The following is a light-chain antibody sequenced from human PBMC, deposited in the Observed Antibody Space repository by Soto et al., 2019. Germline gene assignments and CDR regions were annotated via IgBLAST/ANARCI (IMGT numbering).Light chain of an antibody. Sequence: EIVLTQSPGTLSLSPGEGATLSCRASQSVSSSYLGWYXQKXXQXXXLXXXXAXXRATGIPNRFSGSGSGTDFTLSISRLEPEDFAVYYCHHYATSSRTFGQGTKVDSK. CDR3: HHYATSSRT. CDR2: XAX. CDR1: QSVSSSY. V-gene: IGKV3-20*01. J-gene: IGKJ1*01.